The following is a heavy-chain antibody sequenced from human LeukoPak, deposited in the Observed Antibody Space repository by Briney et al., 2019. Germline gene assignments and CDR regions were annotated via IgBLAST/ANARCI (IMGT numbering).Heavy chain of an antibody. J-gene: IGHJ6*04. CDR1: GFTFSSYG. Sequence: PGRSLRLSCAASGFTFSSYGMHWVRQAPGKGLEWVAVIWYDGSSKYYADSVKGRFTISRDNSKNTLYLQMNSLRAEDTAVYYCARDTVPAARYYYYGMDVWGKGTTVTVSS. CDR2: IWYDGSSK. V-gene: IGHV3-33*01. CDR3: ARDTVPAARYYYYGMDV. D-gene: IGHD2-2*01.